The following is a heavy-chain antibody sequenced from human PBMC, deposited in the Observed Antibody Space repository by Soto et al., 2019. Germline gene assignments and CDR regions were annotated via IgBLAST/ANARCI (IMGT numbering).Heavy chain of an antibody. J-gene: IGHJ5*02. D-gene: IGHD3-22*01. CDR1: GCTFSTYT. Sequence: SVKVSCKSSGCTFSTYTLAWVRQSPGQGLEWVGGIIPIFGTANYPQKFKGRVTITADESTSTDYMELSSLRSEDTAVYYCARSQDSSGYWNSGFDPWGQGTLVTVSS. CDR3: ARSQDSSGYWNSGFDP. V-gene: IGHV1-69*13. CDR2: IIPIFGTA.